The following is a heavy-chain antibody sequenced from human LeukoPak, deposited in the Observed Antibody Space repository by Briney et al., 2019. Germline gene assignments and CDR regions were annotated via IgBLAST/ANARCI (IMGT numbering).Heavy chain of an antibody. Sequence: PSQALSLTCSVSGASVSTTAYFWNWIRQPAGEGLEWIGRIYASGNTHYNPSLKSRVTMSLDTSKNQFSLAMHSVTAADSAVYFCASYREAYDLYPHGLDVWGRGTVVTVSS. V-gene: IGHV4-61*02. CDR3: ASYREAYDLYPHGLDV. D-gene: IGHD5-24*01. CDR2: IYASGNT. CDR1: GASVSTTAYF. J-gene: IGHJ3*01.